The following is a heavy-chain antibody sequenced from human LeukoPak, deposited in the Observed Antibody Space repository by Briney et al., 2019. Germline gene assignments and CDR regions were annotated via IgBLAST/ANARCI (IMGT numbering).Heavy chain of an antibody. J-gene: IGHJ3*02. CDR2: IYTSGST. CDR3: ARGNRDAFDI. D-gene: IGHD1-14*01. V-gene: IGHV4-61*02. Sequence: PSQTLSLTCTVSGGSISSGSYYWSWIRQPAGKGLEWIGRIYTSGSTNYNPSLKSRVTISVDTSKNQFSLKLSSVTAADTAVYYCARGNRDAFDIWGQGTMVTVSS. CDR1: GGSISSGSYY.